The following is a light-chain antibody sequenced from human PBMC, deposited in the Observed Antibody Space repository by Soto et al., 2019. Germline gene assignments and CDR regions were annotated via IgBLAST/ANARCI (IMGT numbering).Light chain of an antibody. Sequence: DIQMTQSPSSLSASVVDRVTITCRASQSISSYLNWYQQKPGKAPKLLIYDASSLESGVPSRFSGSGSGTEFTLTISSLQPDDFATYYCQQYNSYLWTFGQGTKVDIK. CDR1: QSISSY. CDR3: QQYNSYLWT. CDR2: DAS. V-gene: IGKV1-5*01. J-gene: IGKJ1*01.